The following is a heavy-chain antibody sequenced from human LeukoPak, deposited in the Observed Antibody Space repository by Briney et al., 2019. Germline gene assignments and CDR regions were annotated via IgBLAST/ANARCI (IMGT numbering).Heavy chain of an antibody. J-gene: IGHJ4*02. CDR2: VSYDGNNK. CDR3: AKETYYYDSSGYYCDY. CDR1: GFTFSSYG. D-gene: IGHD3-22*01. V-gene: IGHV3-30*18. Sequence: GGSLRLSCATSGFTFSSYGMHWVRQAPGRGLEWVAVVSYDGNNKFYADSVKGRFTISRDNSKNTLYLQMNSLRAEDTAVYYCAKETYYYDSSGYYCDYWGQGTLVTVSS.